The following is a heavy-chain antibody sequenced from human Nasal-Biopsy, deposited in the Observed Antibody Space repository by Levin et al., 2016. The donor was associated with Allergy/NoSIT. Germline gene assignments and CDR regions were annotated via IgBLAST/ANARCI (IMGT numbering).Heavy chain of an antibody. J-gene: IGHJ6*02. D-gene: IGHD2-21*02. Sequence: ASVKVSCKSSGFTFTDYSIHWVRQAPGQGLECMGWIDPSSGGTIYAQKFQGRVTMTTHIPISTAYMELSRLTSDDTSLYYCARRRKTVPALSSSFALDVWGQGTTVTVSS. CDR2: IDPSSGGT. V-gene: IGHV1-2*02. CDR1: GFTFTDYS. CDR3: ARRRKTVPALSSSFALDV.